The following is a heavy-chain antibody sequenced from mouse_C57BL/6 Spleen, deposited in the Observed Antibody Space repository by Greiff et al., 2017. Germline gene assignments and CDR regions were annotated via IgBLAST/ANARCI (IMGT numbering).Heavy chain of an antibody. Sequence: EVHLVESGGGLVQPKGSLKLSCAASGFSFNTYAMNWVRQAPGKGLEWVARIRSKSNNYATYYADSVKDRFTISRDDSESMLYLQMNNLKTEDTAMYYCVTAITTVVANYAMDYWGQGTSVTVSS. V-gene: IGHV10-1*01. CDR2: IRSKSNNYAT. CDR1: GFSFNTYA. CDR3: VTAITTVVANYAMDY. J-gene: IGHJ4*01. D-gene: IGHD1-1*01.